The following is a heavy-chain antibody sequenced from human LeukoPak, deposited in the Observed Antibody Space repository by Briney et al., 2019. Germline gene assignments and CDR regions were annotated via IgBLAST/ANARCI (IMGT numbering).Heavy chain of an antibody. CDR1: GFTFSSYS. V-gene: IGHV3-21*01. D-gene: IGHD2-2*02. CDR3: ARDQDIVVVPAAIRLVYYGMDV. J-gene: IGHJ6*02. Sequence: KSGGSLRLSCAASGFTFSSYSMNWVRQAPGKGLEWVSSISSSSSYIYYADSVKGRFTISRDNAKKSLYLQMNSLRAEDTPVYYCARDQDIVVVPAAIRLVYYGMDVWGQGTTVTVSS. CDR2: ISSSSSYI.